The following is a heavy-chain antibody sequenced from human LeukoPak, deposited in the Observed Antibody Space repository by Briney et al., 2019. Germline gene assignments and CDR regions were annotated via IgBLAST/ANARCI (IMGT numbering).Heavy chain of an antibody. J-gene: IGHJ5*02. V-gene: IGHV1-69*05. CDR2: IIPIFGTA. CDR1: GGTFSSYA. CDR3: ARDLDCSSTSCYFHWFDP. D-gene: IGHD2-2*01. Sequence: ASVKVSCKASGGTFSSYAISWVRQAPAQGLEWMGRIIPIFGTANYAQKFQGRVTITTDESTSTAYMELSSLRSEDTAVYYCARDLDCSSTSCYFHWFDPWGHGTLVSVSS.